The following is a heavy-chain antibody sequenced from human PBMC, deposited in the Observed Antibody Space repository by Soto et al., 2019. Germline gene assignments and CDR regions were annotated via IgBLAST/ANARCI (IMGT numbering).Heavy chain of an antibody. CDR2: ISGSGGST. J-gene: IGHJ4*02. V-gene: IGHV3-23*01. D-gene: IGHD3-9*01. CDR3: AKGVVRELDWLLPSWYFDY. Sequence: EVQLLESGGGLVQPGGSLRLSCAASGFTFSSYAMSWVRQAPGKGLEWVSAISGSGGSTYYADSVKGRFTISRDNSKNTPYMHMNILRDEDTAVYYCAKGVVRELDWLLPSWYFDYWGQGTLVTVSS. CDR1: GFTFSSYA.